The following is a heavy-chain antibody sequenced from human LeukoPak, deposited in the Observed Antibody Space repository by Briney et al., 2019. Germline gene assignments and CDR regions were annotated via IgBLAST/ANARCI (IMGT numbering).Heavy chain of an antibody. CDR1: GFTFGDYA. J-gene: IGHJ4*02. Sequence: GGSLRLSCTASGFTFGDYAMTWVRQAPGKGLEWVGFIASKTYGGTAEYAASVRGRFTISRDDSKSIAYLQMNSLKTEDTAVYFCSRDQTPYYWGQGTLVTVSS. V-gene: IGHV3-49*04. CDR3: SRDQTPYY. CDR2: IASKTYGGTA.